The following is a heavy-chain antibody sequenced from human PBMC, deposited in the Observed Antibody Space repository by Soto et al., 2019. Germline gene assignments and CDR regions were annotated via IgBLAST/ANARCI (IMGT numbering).Heavy chain of an antibody. CDR1: GFTFSSYW. CDR2: IKQDGSEK. CDR3: ARIAMPPEYCSSPSCSRTGPFDY. V-gene: IGHV3-7*01. Sequence: EVQLVESGGGLVQPGGSLRLSCAASGFTFSSYWMSWVRQAPGKGLEWVANIKQDGSEKYYVDSVKGRFTISRDNAKNSLYLQMNSLRAEDTAVYYCARIAMPPEYCSSPSCSRTGPFDYWGQGTLVTVSS. D-gene: IGHD2-2*01. J-gene: IGHJ4*02.